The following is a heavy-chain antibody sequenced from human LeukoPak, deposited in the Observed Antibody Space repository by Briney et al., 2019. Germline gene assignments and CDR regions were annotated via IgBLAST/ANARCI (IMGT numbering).Heavy chain of an antibody. CDR3: ARGAAAGSNWFDP. CDR1: GYTFTSYD. J-gene: IGHJ5*02. Sequence: ASVKVSCKASGYTFTSYDINWVRQATGQGLEWMGIINPSGGSTSYAQKFQGRVTMTRDTSTSTVYMELSSLRSEDTAVYYCARGAAAGSNWFDPWGQGTLVTVSS. D-gene: IGHD6-13*01. CDR2: INPSGGST. V-gene: IGHV1-46*01.